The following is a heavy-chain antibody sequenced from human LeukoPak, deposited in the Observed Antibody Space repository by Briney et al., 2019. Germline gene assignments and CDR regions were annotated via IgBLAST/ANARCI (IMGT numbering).Heavy chain of an antibody. CDR3: AMSVEMPPIPSFDY. V-gene: IGHV1-3*01. CDR2: VSAANNP. D-gene: IGHD5-24*01. CDR1: GGTFSSYG. Sequence: GASVKVSCKASGGTFSSYGISWVRQAPGQGLELFGWVSAANNPEYSQKFQGRVVITRDASATTSYLELNSLRSEDTAVYYCAMSVEMPPIPSFDYWGQGTLVTVSS. J-gene: IGHJ4*02.